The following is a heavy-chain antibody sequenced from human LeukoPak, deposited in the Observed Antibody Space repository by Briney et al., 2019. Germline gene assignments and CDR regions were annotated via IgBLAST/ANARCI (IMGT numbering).Heavy chain of an antibody. V-gene: IGHV3-23*01. D-gene: IGHD3-9*01. CDR3: AKWGDYDVLTGYYVSDY. CDR1: GFTFSNYA. Sequence: GGSLRLSCAASGFTFSNYAMSWVRQAPGKGLEWVSAITGSGGNTYHADSVKGRFTISRDNSKNTVFLQMNSLRAEDTAVYYCAKWGDYDVLTGYYVSDYWGQGTLVTVSS. CDR2: ITGSGGNT. J-gene: IGHJ4*02.